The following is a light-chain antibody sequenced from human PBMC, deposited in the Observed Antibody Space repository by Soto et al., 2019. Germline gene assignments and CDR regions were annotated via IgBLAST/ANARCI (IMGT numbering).Light chain of an antibody. Sequence: DIQMTQSPSSLSASVGDRVTITCQASQDISNFLNWYQQKPGKAPKLLIYDASNLETGVPSRFSGSGSGTDFTFAIRSLQPEDIATYYCQQYDNLPYTVGQGTKLEIK. CDR1: QDISNF. V-gene: IGKV1-33*01. J-gene: IGKJ2*01. CDR3: QQYDNLPYT. CDR2: DAS.